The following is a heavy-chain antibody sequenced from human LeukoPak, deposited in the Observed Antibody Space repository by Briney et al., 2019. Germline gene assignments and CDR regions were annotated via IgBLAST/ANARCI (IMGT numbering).Heavy chain of an antibody. J-gene: IGHJ3*02. CDR3: ARGGSSGWCDAFDI. Sequence: PSETLSLTCTVSGGSISSYYWSWIRQPPGKGLEWIGYIYYSGSTNYNPSLKSRVTISVDTSKNQFSLKLSSVTAADTAVYYCARGGSSGWCDAFDIWGQGTMVTVSS. D-gene: IGHD6-19*01. V-gene: IGHV4-59*01. CDR2: IYYSGST. CDR1: GGSISSYY.